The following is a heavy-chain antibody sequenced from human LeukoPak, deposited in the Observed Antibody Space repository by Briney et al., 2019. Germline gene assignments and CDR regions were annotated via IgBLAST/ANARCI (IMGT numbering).Heavy chain of an antibody. CDR3: ARDRYDFWSGYPWFDP. CDR1: GGSISSGSYY. J-gene: IGHJ5*02. V-gene: IGHV4-61*02. D-gene: IGHD3-3*01. Sequence: SQTLSLTCTVSGGSISSGSYYWSWIRQPAGKGLEWIGRIYTSGSTNYNPSLKSRVAISVDTSKNQFSLKLSSVTAADTAVYHCARDRYDFWSGYPWFDPWGQGTLVTVSS. CDR2: IYTSGST.